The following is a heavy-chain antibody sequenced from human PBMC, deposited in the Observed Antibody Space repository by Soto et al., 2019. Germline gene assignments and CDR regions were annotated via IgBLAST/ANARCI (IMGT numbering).Heavy chain of an antibody. V-gene: IGHV5-51*01. J-gene: IGHJ4*02. CDR2: IYPGDSDT. D-gene: IGHD3-3*01. CDR3: ARPHYDVLSGYEYYFDY. CDR1: GYSFTSYW. Sequence: PGESLKISCKGSGYSFTSYWIGWVRQMPGKGLEWMGIIYPGDSDTRYSPSFQGQVTISADKSISTAYLQWSSLRASDSAIYYCARPHYDVLSGYEYYFDYWGQGTLVTVSS.